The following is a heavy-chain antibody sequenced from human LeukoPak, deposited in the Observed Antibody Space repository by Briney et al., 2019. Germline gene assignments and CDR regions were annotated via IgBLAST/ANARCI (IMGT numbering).Heavy chain of an antibody. J-gene: IGHJ5*02. CDR3: ARDRNYYGSGSLWFDP. D-gene: IGHD3-10*01. CDR2: IKQDGSEK. Sequence: GGSLRLSCAASGFTFSSYGMHWVRQAPGKGLEWVANIKQDGSEKYYVDSVKGRFTISRDNAKNSLYLQMNSLRAEDTAVYYCARDRNYYGSGSLWFDPWGQGTLVTVSS. V-gene: IGHV3-7*01. CDR1: GFTFSSYG.